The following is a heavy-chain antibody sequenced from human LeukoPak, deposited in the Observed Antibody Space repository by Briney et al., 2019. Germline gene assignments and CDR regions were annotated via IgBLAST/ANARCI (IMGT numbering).Heavy chain of an antibody. CDR1: GHTFTGYY. V-gene: IGHV1-2*02. CDR2: INPNSGGT. Sequence: ASVKVSCKASGHTFTGYYMHWVRQAPGQGLEWMGWINPNSGGTKYAQKFQGRVTMTRDTSISTAYMELSSLRSDDTAVYYCARVWNYHDSSGYLEYFQEWGQGTLVTVSS. CDR3: ARVWNYHDSSGYLEYFQE. J-gene: IGHJ1*01. D-gene: IGHD3-22*01.